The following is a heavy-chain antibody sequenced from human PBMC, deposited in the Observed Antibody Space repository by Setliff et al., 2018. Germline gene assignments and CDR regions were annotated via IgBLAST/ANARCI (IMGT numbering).Heavy chain of an antibody. Sequence: HGESLKISCKGSGYRFTSYWIGWVRQMPGKGLEWMGLIYPGDSDTRYSPSFRGQVTISADKSISSAYLQWRSLKASDTAMYYCARVGSQGGYYFDSWGQGTLVTVSS. J-gene: IGHJ4*02. CDR3: ARVGSQGGYYFDS. CDR2: IYPGDSDT. V-gene: IGHV5-51*01. CDR1: GYRFTSYW. D-gene: IGHD3-10*01.